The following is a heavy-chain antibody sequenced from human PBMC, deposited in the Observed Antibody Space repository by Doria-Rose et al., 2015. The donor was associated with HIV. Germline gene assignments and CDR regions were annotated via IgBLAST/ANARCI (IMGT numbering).Heavy chain of an antibody. Sequence: QVTLKESGPVLVKPTETLTLTCTVSGVSLSSPGMGVSWIRRPPGKALEWLANIFSDDDRSYKTSLKSRLTISRGTSKSQVVLTMTDMDPVDTATYYCARIKSSRWYHKYYFDFWGQGTLVIVPA. D-gene: IGHD6-13*01. CDR1: GVSLSSPGMG. CDR2: IFSDDDR. J-gene: IGHJ4*02. CDR3: ARIKSSRWYHKYYFDF. V-gene: IGHV2-26*01.